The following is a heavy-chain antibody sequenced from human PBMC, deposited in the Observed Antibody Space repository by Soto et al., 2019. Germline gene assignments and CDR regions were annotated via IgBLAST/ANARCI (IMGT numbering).Heavy chain of an antibody. V-gene: IGHV4-59*01. CDR2: VYYTGST. CDR1: GGSISGSY. CDR3: ARGELELGTEYYYYYYGMDV. D-gene: IGHD1-7*01. J-gene: IGHJ6*02. Sequence: SETLSLTCSVSGGSISGSYWSWIRQSPGKGLDWLGYVYYTGSTNYSPSLKSRVTISVDTSKNQFSLKLSSVTAADTAVYYCARGELELGTEYYYYYYGMDVWGQGTTVTVSS.